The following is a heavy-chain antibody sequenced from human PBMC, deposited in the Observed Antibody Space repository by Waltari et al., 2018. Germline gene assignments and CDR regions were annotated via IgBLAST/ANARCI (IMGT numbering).Heavy chain of an antibody. V-gene: IGHV3-74*01. CDR2: IDNGDGSGT. J-gene: IGHJ6*04. CDR1: GFRYCTYW. Sequence: EVQLVESGGGLVKHGGSLRLSCDASGFRYCTYWMTWVRQGPGTGLVWVARIDNGDGSGTSYADSVKGRFTISRDNAKNTLYLQMNSLRAEDTGVYYCARDHYYSKDVWGTGTTVTVSS. CDR3: ARDHYYSKDV.